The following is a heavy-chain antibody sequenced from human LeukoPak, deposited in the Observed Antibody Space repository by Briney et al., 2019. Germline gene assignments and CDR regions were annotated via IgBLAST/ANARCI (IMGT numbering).Heavy chain of an antibody. J-gene: IGHJ5*02. CDR1: GGSISSYY. Sequence: SETLSLTCTVSGGSISSYYWSWIRQPPGKGLEWIGYIYYSGSTNYNPSLKSRVTISVDTSKNQFSLKLSSVTAADTAVYYCARAHIVVVPAAMGGNWFDPWGQGTLVXVSS. V-gene: IGHV4-59*01. CDR3: ARAHIVVVPAAMGGNWFDP. CDR2: IYYSGST. D-gene: IGHD2-2*01.